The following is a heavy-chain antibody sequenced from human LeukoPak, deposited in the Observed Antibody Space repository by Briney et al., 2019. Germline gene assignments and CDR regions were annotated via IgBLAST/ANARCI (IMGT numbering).Heavy chain of an antibody. CDR3: AKRRMAAGYLDY. CDR2: VSGSGGST. D-gene: IGHD6-13*01. V-gene: IGHV3-23*01. Sequence: GGSLRLSCAASGFTFSSYAMSWVRQAPGKGLEWVSAVSGSGGSTYYADSVKGRFTISRDNSKNTLYLQMNSLRAEDTAVYYCAKRRMAAGYLDYWGQGTLVTVSS. CDR1: GFTFSSYA. J-gene: IGHJ4*02.